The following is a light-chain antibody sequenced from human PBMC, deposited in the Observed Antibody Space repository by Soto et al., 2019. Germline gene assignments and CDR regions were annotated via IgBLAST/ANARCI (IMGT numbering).Light chain of an antibody. V-gene: IGKV3-20*01. CDR2: GAS. CDR3: QQYGSSPFT. Sequence: EIVLTQSPGTLSLSPGERATLSCRASQSVTSRNLAWYQQKPGQAPRLLIYGASSGATGIPDRFSGSGSGTDFNLSISRLEPEDCAVYYCQQYGSSPFTFGPGTKVDIK. J-gene: IGKJ3*01. CDR1: QSVTSRN.